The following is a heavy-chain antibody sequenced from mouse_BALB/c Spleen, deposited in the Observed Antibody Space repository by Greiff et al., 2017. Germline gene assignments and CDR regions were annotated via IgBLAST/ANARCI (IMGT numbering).Heavy chain of an antibody. CDR1: GFTFSSFG. CDR3: AREGGLRRNWYFDV. D-gene: IGHD2-4*01. CDR2: ISSGSSTI. V-gene: IGHV5-17*02. Sequence: EVMLVESGGGLVQPGGSRKLSCAASGFTFSSFGMHWVRQAPEKGLEWVAYISSGSSTIYYADTVKGRFTISRDNPKNTLFLQMTSLRSEDTDMYYCAREGGLRRNWYFDVWGAGTTVTVSS. J-gene: IGHJ1*01.